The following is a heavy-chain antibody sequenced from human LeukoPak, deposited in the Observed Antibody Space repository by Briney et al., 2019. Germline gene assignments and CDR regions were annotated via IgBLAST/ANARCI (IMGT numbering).Heavy chain of an antibody. Sequence: SETLSLTCTVSGGSISSGGYYWSWIRHHPEKGLEWIGYIYYSGSTYYNPSLKSRVTISVDTSKNQFSLKLSSVTAADTAVYYCAREWNSPTTYYYYYGMDVWGQGTTVTVSS. CDR3: AREWNSPTTYYYYYGMDV. CDR2: IYYSGST. V-gene: IGHV4-31*03. J-gene: IGHJ6*02. CDR1: GGSISSGGYY. D-gene: IGHD1-1*01.